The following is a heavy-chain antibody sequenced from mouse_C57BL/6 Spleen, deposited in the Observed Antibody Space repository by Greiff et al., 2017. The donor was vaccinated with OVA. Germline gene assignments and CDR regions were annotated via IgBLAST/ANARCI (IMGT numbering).Heavy chain of an antibody. V-gene: IGHV1-82*01. CDR1: GYAFSSSW. CDR2: IYPGDGDT. Sequence: VQLQQSGPELVKPGASVKISCKASGYAFSSSWMNWVKQRPGKGLEWIGRIYPGDGDTNYNGKFKGKATLTADKSSSTAYMQLSSLTSEDSAVYFCANEITTVGFYAMDYWGQGTSVTVSS. CDR3: ANEITTVGFYAMDY. J-gene: IGHJ4*01. D-gene: IGHD1-1*01.